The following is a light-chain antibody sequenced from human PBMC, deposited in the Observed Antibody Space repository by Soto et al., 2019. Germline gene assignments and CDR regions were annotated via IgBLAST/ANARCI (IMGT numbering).Light chain of an antibody. CDR2: GAS. V-gene: IGKV1-39*01. CDR3: QQSHETPYT. J-gene: IGKJ2*01. Sequence: DLQMTQSPSSLSASVGDKVTITCRTSQSIANFVTWYQQKPGQAPRLLIFGASYLPPGVPSRFSGSGSGTDFTITISSLQPEDYATYYWQQSHETPYTFGQGTILDIK. CDR1: QSIANF.